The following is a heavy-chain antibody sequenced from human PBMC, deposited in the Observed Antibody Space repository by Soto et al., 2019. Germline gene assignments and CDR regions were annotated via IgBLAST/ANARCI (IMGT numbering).Heavy chain of an antibody. J-gene: IGHJ4*02. Sequence: ASVKVSCKASGYTFTGYYMHWVRQAPGQGLEWMGWINPNSGGTNYAQKFQGWVTMTRDTSISTAYMELSRLRSDDTAVYYCARGPGYSSGLFDYWGQGTLVTVSS. V-gene: IGHV1-2*04. CDR3: ARGPGYSSGLFDY. CDR1: GYTFTGYY. CDR2: INPNSGGT. D-gene: IGHD6-19*01.